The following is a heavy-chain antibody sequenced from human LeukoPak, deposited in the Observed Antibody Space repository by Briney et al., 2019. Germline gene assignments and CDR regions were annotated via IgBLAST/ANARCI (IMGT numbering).Heavy chain of an antibody. D-gene: IGHD6-13*01. V-gene: IGHV3-72*01. CDR3: ARVRLVTAAGKRSRSFNV. CDR2: IRNKANNYAT. J-gene: IGHJ3*01. Sequence: GGSLRLSCAASGFTFSNAWMSWVRQAPGKGLEWVGRIRNKANNYATEYAASVKDRFTISRDDSKNSLYLQMDRLKTEDTAVYHCARVRLVTAAGKRSRSFNVWGQGTMVTVSS. CDR1: GFTFSNAW.